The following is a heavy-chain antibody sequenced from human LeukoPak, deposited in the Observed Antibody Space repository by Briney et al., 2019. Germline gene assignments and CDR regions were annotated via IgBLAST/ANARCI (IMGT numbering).Heavy chain of an antibody. D-gene: IGHD2-2*01. CDR2: ISAYNGNT. CDR1: GYTFTSYG. V-gene: IGHV1-18*01. J-gene: IGHJ6*03. Sequence: ASVKVSCKASGYTFTSYGISWVRQAPGQGLEWMGWISAYNGNTSYAQKLQGRVTMTTDTSTSTAYMELRSLRSDDTAVYYCARHPQDIVVVPAARRGVYYYYMDVWGKGTTVTISS. CDR3: ARHPQDIVVVPAARRGVYYYYMDV.